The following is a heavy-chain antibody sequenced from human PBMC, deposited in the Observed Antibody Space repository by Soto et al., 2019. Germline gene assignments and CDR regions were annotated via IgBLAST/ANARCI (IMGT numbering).Heavy chain of an antibody. CDR2: ISGSGGST. J-gene: IGHJ6*02. V-gene: IGHV3-23*01. D-gene: IGHD6-19*01. CDR3: AKDRIDSSGWPRGSYYGMDV. Sequence: EVQLLESGGGLVQPGGSLRLSCAASGFTFSSYAMSWVRQAPGKGLEWVSAISGSGGSTYYADSVKGRFTISRDNSKNTLYLQMNSLRAEDTAVYYCAKDRIDSSGWPRGSYYGMDVWGQGTTVTVSS. CDR1: GFTFSSYA.